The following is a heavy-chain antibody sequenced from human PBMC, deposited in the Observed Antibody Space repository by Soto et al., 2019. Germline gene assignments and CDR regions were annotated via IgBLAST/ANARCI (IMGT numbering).Heavy chain of an antibody. CDR1: GGSFSGYY. CDR3: HARGPLPTAGNGEYYYYGMDV. CDR2: INHSGST. J-gene: IGHJ6*02. D-gene: IGHD1-26*01. V-gene: IGHV4-34*06. Sequence: SETLSLTCAVYGGSFSGYYWSWIRQPPGKGLEWIGEINHSGSTNYNPSLKSRVSISVDTSKNQFSLQLDSLTPEDTAVYYCHARGPLPTAGNGEYYYYGMDVWGQGTTVTVSS.